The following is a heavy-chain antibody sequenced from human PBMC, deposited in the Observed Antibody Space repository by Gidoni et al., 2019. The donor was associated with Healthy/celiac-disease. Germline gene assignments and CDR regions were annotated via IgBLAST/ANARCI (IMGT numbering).Heavy chain of an antibody. D-gene: IGHD6-13*01. CDR2: ISWNSGSI. J-gene: IGHJ6*02. CDR1: GFPFDDYA. V-gene: IGHV3-9*01. Sequence: EVQLVESGGGLVQPGRSLRLSCAASGFPFDDYAMHWVRQAPGKGLEWVSGISWNSGSIGYADSVKGRFTISRDNAKNSLYLQMNSLRAEDTALYYCAKDVAAAGTYYYYYGMDVWGQGTTVTVSS. CDR3: AKDVAAAGTYYYYYGMDV.